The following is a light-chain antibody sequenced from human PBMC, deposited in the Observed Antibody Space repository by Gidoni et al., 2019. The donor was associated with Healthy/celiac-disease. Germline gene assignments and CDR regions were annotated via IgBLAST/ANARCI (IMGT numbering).Light chain of an antibody. Sequence: DVQLTQSPSFLSASVGASVPITRRASKYIGSSLAWYQRKSGEDPKFLLYAAATVQSGVPSRFSGSGSGTEFTLTISSLQAEDFATYYCQQLYISPPTFXGXTKVEIK. CDR1: KYIGSS. CDR2: AAA. V-gene: IGKV1-9*01. J-gene: IGKJ4*01. CDR3: QQLYISPPT.